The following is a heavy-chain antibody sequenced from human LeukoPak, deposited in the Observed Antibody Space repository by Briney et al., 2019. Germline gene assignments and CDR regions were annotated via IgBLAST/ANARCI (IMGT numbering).Heavy chain of an antibody. CDR1: GFSVTTSGVG. CDR3: THGRAFYYDTTGYFPAFDY. V-gene: IGHV2-5*02. J-gene: IGHJ4*02. Sequence: SGPTLVKPTQTLTLTCTFSGFSVTTSGVGVGWIRQSPGKALEWLALIYGDENKRYSPSLKGRLTITKDTSKNLVVLKMTNMDPMDTATYFCTHGRAFYYDTTGYFPAFDYWGQGALVTVSS. D-gene: IGHD3-22*01. CDR2: IYGDENK.